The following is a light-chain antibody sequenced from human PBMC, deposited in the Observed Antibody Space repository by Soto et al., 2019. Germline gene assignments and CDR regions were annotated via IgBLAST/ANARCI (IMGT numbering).Light chain of an antibody. CDR2: GND. CDR1: SSNIGGNI. V-gene: IGLV1-44*01. CDR3: AAWDDSLNGVV. J-gene: IGLJ2*01. Sequence: QSVLTQPPSASGTPGQRVTISCSGSSSNIGGNIVNWYQQLPGTAPKLLIFGNDQRPSWVPDRFSGSKSGTSASLAISGLQYEDEANYYCAAWDDSLNGVVFGGGTQLTVL.